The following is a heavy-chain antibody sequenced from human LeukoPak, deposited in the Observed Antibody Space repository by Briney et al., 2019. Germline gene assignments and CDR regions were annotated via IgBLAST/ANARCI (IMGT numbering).Heavy chain of an antibody. CDR2: INPNSGGT. CDR3: ARGARAILRFLEWLLF. V-gene: IGHV1-2*02. Sequence: ASVKVSCKASGYTFTGYYMHWVRQAPGQGLEWMGWINPNSGGTNYAQKFQGRVTMTRDTSISTAYVELSGLRSDDTAVYYCARGARAILRFLEWLLFWGQGTLVTVSS. D-gene: IGHD3-3*01. CDR1: GYTFTGYY. J-gene: IGHJ4*02.